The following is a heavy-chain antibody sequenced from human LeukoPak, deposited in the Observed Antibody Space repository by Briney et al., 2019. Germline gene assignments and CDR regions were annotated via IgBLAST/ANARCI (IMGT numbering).Heavy chain of an antibody. J-gene: IGHJ3*02. D-gene: IGHD6-13*01. CDR1: GGSISSGGYY. CDR3: ARVAPVGSLPSYYAFDI. CDR2: IYYSGST. Sequence: PSQTLSLTCTVSGGSISSGGYYWSWIRQHPGKGLEWIRYIYYSGSTYYNPSLKSRVTIPVDTSKNQFSLKLSSVTAADTAVYYCARVAPVGSLPSYYAFDIWGQGTMVTVSS. V-gene: IGHV4-31*03.